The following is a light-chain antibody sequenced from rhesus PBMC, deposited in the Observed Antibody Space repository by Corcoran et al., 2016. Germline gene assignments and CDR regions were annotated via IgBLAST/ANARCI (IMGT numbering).Light chain of an antibody. CDR3: QQSSNLWT. Sequence: ETVVTQSPATLSLSPGERATLSCRASQSVGSHLAWYQQQPGRAPRLLIYGVFSRATGIPDRFRGSGSGTDFTLTISSLEPEDVGVYYCQQSSNLWTFGQGTKVEIK. CDR1: QSVGSH. V-gene: IGKV3-24*04. CDR2: GVF. J-gene: IGKJ1*01.